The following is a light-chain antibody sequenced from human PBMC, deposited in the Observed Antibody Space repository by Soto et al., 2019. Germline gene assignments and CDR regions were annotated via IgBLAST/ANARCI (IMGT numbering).Light chain of an antibody. Sequence: EIVMTQSPATLSVSPGERATLSCRASQSVSSNLAWYQQKPGQAPRLLIYGASTRATGIPARFSGSGSGTEFTLTISSLQSEGFAVYYCQQYNNWLSLTFGGGTKVEIK. CDR3: QQYNNWLSLT. CDR2: GAS. V-gene: IGKV3-15*01. J-gene: IGKJ4*01. CDR1: QSVSSN.